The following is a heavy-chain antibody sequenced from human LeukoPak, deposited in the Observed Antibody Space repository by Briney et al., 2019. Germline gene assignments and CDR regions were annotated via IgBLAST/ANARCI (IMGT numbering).Heavy chain of an antibody. CDR2: IYTGGST. J-gene: IGHJ4*02. V-gene: IGHV3-53*01. CDR3: AKEARGVIDY. Sequence: PSETLSLTCTVSGGSISSSSYHWGWIRQPPGKGLEWVSIIYTGGSTYYADSVKGRFTISRDNSKNTLYLQMNSLRAEDTAVYYCAKEARGVIDYWGQGTLVTVSS. CDR1: GGSISSSSYH. D-gene: IGHD3-10*01.